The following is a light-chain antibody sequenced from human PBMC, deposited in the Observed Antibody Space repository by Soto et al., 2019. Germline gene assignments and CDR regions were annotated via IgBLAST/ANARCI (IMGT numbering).Light chain of an antibody. CDR3: CSYAGTYYV. Sequence: QSALTQPRSVSRSPGQSVTISCTGTSSDVGGYNYVSWYQQHPGKAPKLMIYDVNKRPSGVPDRFSGSKSGNTASLTISGLQAEDEADYYCCSYAGTYYVFGIGTKLTVL. CDR2: DVN. CDR1: SSDVGGYNY. V-gene: IGLV2-11*01. J-gene: IGLJ1*01.